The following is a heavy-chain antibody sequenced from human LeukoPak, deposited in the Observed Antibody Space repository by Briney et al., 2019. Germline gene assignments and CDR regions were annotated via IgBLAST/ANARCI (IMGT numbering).Heavy chain of an antibody. Sequence: GESLQISCKGSGYSFTTYWIGWVRQMPGKGLEWMGIIYPDDFNTRYSPSFQGQVTISADKSISTAYLQWSSLKASDTAMYYCARHVTTTAVSWFDPWGQGTLVTVSS. CDR1: GYSFTTYW. CDR2: IYPDDFNT. D-gene: IGHD1-1*01. J-gene: IGHJ5*02. CDR3: ARHVTTTAVSWFDP. V-gene: IGHV5-51*01.